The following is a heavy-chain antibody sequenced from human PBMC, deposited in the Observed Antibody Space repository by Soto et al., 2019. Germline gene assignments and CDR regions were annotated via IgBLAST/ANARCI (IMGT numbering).Heavy chain of an antibody. CDR3: ARVPKYYYDSSGAFDI. V-gene: IGHV1-69*02. D-gene: IGHD3-22*01. CDR2: IIPILGIA. CDR1: GGTFSSYT. J-gene: IGHJ3*02. Sequence: ASVKVSCKASGGTFSSYTISWVRQAPGQGLDWMGRIIPILGIANYAQKFQGRVTITADKSTSTAYMELSSLRSEDTAVYYCARVPKYYYDSSGAFDIWGQGTMVTVSS.